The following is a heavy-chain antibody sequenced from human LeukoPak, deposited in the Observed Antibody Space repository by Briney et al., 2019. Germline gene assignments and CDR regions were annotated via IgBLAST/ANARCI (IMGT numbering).Heavy chain of an antibody. D-gene: IGHD3-3*01. Sequence: ASVKVSCKASGYTFTSYDINWVRQATGQGLEWMGWMNPNSGNTGYVQKFQGRVTITRNTSISTAYMELSSLRSEDTAVYYCARATTWSGNFYYFDYWGQGILVTVSS. CDR1: GYTFTSYD. CDR3: ARATTWSGNFYYFDY. J-gene: IGHJ4*02. CDR2: MNPNSGNT. V-gene: IGHV1-8*03.